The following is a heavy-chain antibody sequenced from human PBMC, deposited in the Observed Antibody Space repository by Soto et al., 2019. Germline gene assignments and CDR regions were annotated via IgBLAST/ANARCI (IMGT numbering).Heavy chain of an antibody. J-gene: IGHJ4*02. CDR3: ARDTYCSGGSCYIFEGCFDY. V-gene: IGHV1-46*01. CDR1: GYTFTSYY. Sequence: GASVKVSCKASGYTFTSYYMHWVRQAPGQGLEWMGIINPSGGSTSYAQKFQGRVTMTRDTSTSTVYIELSSLRSEDTAVYYCARDTYCSGGSCYIFEGCFDYWGQGTLVTVSS. CDR2: INPSGGST. D-gene: IGHD2-15*01.